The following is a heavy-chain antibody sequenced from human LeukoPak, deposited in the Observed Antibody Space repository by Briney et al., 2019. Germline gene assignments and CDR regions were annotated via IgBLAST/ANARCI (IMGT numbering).Heavy chain of an antibody. CDR3: ARPRDCSGGSCYYFDY. CDR1: GYSFTSYW. Sequence: GESLKISCKGSGYSFTSYWIGWVRQMPGKGLEWMGIIYPGDSDTRYSPSFQGQVTISADKSISTAYLQWSSLKASDIAMYYCARPRDCSGGSCYYFDYWGQGTLVTVSS. J-gene: IGHJ4*02. CDR2: IYPGDSDT. V-gene: IGHV5-51*01. D-gene: IGHD2-15*01.